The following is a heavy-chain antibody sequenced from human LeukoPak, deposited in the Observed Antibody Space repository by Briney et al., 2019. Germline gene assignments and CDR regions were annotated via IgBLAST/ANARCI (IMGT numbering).Heavy chain of an antibody. J-gene: IGHJ3*02. CDR1: GFTFSTHA. CDR3: AKDEYERSWYVPDAFDM. CDR2: ISHNGITT. D-gene: IGHD6-13*01. V-gene: IGHV3-23*01. Sequence: PGGSLRLSCAASGFTFSTHAMNWVRQAPGKGLEWVSRISHNGITTYYAESVKGRFTISRDNSKDTLYLQMHSLGAGDTAVYYCAKDEYERSWYVPDAFDMCGQGTMVTVSS.